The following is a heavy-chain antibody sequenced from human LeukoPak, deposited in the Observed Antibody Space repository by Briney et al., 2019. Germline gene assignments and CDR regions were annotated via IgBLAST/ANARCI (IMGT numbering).Heavy chain of an antibody. CDR2: IKQDGSEK. CDR3: ARSSYYDSSGYDFDY. J-gene: IGHJ4*02. D-gene: IGHD3-22*01. Sequence: GGSLRLSCAASGFTFSSYWMSWVRQAPGKGLEWVANIKQDGSEKYYVDSVKGRFTISRDNAKNSLYLQMSSLRAEDTAVYYCARSSYYDSSGYDFDYWGQGTLVTVSS. V-gene: IGHV3-7*01. CDR1: GFTFSSYW.